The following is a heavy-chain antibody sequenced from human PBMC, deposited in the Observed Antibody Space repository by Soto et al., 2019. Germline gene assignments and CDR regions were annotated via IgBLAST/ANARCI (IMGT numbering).Heavy chain of an antibody. V-gene: IGHV1-18*01. CDR2: ISAHNDNT. CDR1: GYTFTSYG. D-gene: IGHD1-1*01. J-gene: IGHJ4*02. Sequence: QVHLVQSGAEVRKPGASVKVSCKGSGYTFTSYGIAWVRQAPGQGLEWMGWISAHNDNTSYAQKVQGRVTVTRDTSTSTAYMDLLNLRSDDTPVYYCARGRYGDYWGQGALVTVSS. CDR3: ARGRYGDY.